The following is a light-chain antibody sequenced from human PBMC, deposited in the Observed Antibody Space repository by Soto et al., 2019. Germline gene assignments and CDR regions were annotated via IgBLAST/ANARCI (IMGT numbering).Light chain of an antibody. J-gene: IGKJ4*01. CDR2: GAS. V-gene: IGKV3-20*01. CDR1: QSVSSSY. CDR3: QQYCSTPPLS. Sequence: EIVLTQSPGTLSLSAGERATLSWRASQSVSSSYFAWYQQKPGQAPRLLIYGASSRATGIPDRFSGSGSGTDLTLTIIRREHEEFAVYYCQQYCSTPPLSFGGGTKVDIK.